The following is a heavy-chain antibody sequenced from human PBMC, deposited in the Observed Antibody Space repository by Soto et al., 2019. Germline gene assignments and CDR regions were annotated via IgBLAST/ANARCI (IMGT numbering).Heavy chain of an antibody. CDR2: IYYSGRT. CDR1: SASITSSRYY. CDR3: ARSRMITFGGVIVNGPLSSYYFDY. Sequence: SETLSLTCTVSSASITSSRYYWNWIRQPPGKGLEWIGNIYYSGRTYYNPSLKGRVTISVDTSRNQLSLELSSVTAADTAMYYCARSRMITFGGVIVNGPLSSYYFDYWGQGTLVTVSS. J-gene: IGHJ4*02. V-gene: IGHV4-39*01. D-gene: IGHD3-16*02.